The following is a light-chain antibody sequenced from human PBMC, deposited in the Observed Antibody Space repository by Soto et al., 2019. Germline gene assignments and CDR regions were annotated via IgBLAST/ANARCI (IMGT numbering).Light chain of an antibody. Sequence: QSALTEPPSASGTPGQRVTISCSGSYSNIGTNDVNWYQQLPGSAPKLLVYRNKQRPSGVPDRFSGSMSGNSASLAIRGLQSEDEADYYCEVWDDSLNGRVFGGGTKVTVL. J-gene: IGLJ3*02. CDR1: YSNIGTND. V-gene: IGLV1-44*01. CDR2: RNK. CDR3: EVWDDSLNGRV.